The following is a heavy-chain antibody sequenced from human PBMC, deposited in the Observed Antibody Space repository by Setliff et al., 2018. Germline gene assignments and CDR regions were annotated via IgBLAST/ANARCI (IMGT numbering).Heavy chain of an antibody. D-gene: IGHD3-3*01. J-gene: IGHJ4*02. CDR1: GFTFRSYW. Sequence: GGSLRLSCTASGFTFRSYWMKWVRQAPGKGLEWVADIRHDGTTIYYVDSVKGRFTISRDNAENSLTLQMNSLRVEDTAVYYCAKDPRDTYYNFGYWGQGTLVTVSS. CDR3: AKDPRDTYYNFGY. V-gene: IGHV3-7*01. CDR2: IRHDGTTI.